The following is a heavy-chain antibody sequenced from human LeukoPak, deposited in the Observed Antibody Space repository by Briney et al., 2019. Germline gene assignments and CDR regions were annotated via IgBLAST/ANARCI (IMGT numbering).Heavy chain of an antibody. CDR2: MSSGGTYI. CDR1: GFTFSSFA. CDR3: ARDRPTGASRVFLVQ. V-gene: IGHV3-21*01. D-gene: IGHD3-3*01. J-gene: IGHJ4*02. Sequence: GGPLRLPCAASGFTFSSFAMIWVRQARGKGVVGVSYMSSGGTYIYYPHSVRGRFTTSRDNAKNSLYLLMNNLRAEDTGVYYCARDRPTGASRVFLVQWGQGTLVTVSS.